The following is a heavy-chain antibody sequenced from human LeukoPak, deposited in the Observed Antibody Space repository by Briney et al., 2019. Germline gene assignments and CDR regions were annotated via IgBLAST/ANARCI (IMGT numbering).Heavy chain of an antibody. CDR3: ARSPYDWNYGDY. V-gene: IGHV3-23*01. Sequence: PGGSLRLSCAASGFTFSIYAMSWVRQAPGKGLEWVSAISGSGGSTYYADSVKGRFTISRDNSKNTLYPQMNSLRAEDTAVYYCARSPYDWNYGDYWGQGTLVTVSS. CDR2: ISGSGGST. J-gene: IGHJ4*02. CDR1: GFTFSIYA. D-gene: IGHD1-20*01.